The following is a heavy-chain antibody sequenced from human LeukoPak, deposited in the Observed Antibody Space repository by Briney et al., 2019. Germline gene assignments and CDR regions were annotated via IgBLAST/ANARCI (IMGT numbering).Heavy chain of an antibody. D-gene: IGHD2-15*01. Sequence: GGSLRFSCAVSGFTFSSYGMHWVRQAPGKGLEWVAVIWYDGSKKYYADSVKGRFTISRDNSENTLDLQMNSLRAEDTAVYYCARETPSADAAFDYWGQGTLVTVSS. CDR1: GFTFSSYG. CDR2: IWYDGSKK. CDR3: ARETPSADAAFDY. V-gene: IGHV3-33*01. J-gene: IGHJ4*02.